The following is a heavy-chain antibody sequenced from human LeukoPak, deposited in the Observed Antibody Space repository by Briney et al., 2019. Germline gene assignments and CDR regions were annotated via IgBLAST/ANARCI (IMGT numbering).Heavy chain of an antibody. J-gene: IGHJ4*02. CDR3: ARENSGSYREFDY. CDR1: GGSISSYY. V-gene: IGHV4-4*07. CDR2: IYTSGST. D-gene: IGHD1-26*01. Sequence: SETLSLTCTVSGGSISSYYWSWIRQPAGKGLEWIGRIYTSGSTNYNASLKSRVSMPVDTSKNQSSLKLSSVTAADTAVFYCARENSGSYREFDYWGQGTLVTASS.